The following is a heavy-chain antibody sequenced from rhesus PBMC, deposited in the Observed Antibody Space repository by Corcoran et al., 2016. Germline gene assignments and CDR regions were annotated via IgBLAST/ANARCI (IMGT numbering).Heavy chain of an antibody. V-gene: IGHV4-127*01. CDR1: GYSISSGYG. CDR2: MGGSRGRT. D-gene: IGHD2-8*01. CDR3: ARGYWGGGVCYAFDY. Sequence: QVQLQESGPGLVKPSETLSLTCGVSGYSISSGYGWSWIRQTPGKGLEWIVFMGGSRGRTSYIPSLKSRVTISKDTSKNQCSLNRRSVTAADTALYYCARGYWGGGVCYAFDYWGQGVLVTVSS. J-gene: IGHJ4*01.